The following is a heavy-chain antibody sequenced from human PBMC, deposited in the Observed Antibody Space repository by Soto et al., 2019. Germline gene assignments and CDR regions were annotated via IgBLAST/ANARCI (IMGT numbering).Heavy chain of an antibody. CDR1: GFTFSSYA. V-gene: IGHV3-23*01. CDR2: ISGSGGST. CDR3: AKYTRLVGAGGYYFDY. J-gene: IGHJ4*02. D-gene: IGHD1-26*01. Sequence: GGSLRLSCAASGFTFSSYAMSWVRQAPGKGLEWVSAISGSGGSTYYADSVKGRFTISRDNSKNTLYLQMNSLRAEDTAVYYCAKYTRLVGAGGYYFDYWGQGTLVTVSS.